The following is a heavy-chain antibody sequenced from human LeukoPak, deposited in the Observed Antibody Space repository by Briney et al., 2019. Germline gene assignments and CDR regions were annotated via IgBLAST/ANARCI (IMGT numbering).Heavy chain of an antibody. D-gene: IGHD1-26*01. CDR3: ARDVGATPYYYYGMDV. Sequence: SETLSLTCTVSGGSISSSSHYWGWIRQPPGKGLEWIGVSTYYNPSLKNRVTISVDTSKNQFSLKLSSVTAADTAVYYCARDVGATPYYYYGMDVWGQGTTVTVSS. CDR2: VST. J-gene: IGHJ6*02. V-gene: IGHV4-39*07. CDR1: GGSISSSSHY.